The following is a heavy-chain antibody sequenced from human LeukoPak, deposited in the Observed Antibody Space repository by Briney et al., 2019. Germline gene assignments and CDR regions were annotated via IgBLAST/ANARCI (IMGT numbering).Heavy chain of an antibody. CDR3: AAVAAPAGYFDY. Sequence: GGSLRLSCAASGFTFDDYAMHWVRQAPGKGLEWVSGISWNSGSIGYADSVKGRFTISRNNAKNSLYLQMNSLRAEDTALYYCAAVAAPAGYFDYWGQGTLVTVSS. CDR2: ISWNSGSI. CDR1: GFTFDDYA. D-gene: IGHD6-19*01. V-gene: IGHV3-9*01. J-gene: IGHJ4*02.